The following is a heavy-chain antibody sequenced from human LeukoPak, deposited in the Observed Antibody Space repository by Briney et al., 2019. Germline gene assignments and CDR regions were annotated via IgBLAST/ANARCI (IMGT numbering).Heavy chain of an antibody. Sequence: ASVKVSCKASGYTFTSYDINWVRQASGQGLEWMGWMNPNSGNTGYAQKFQGRVTMTRDTSISTAYMELSNLRSDDTAVYYCATELRWKDHWGQGTLVTVSS. CDR1: GYTFTSYD. D-gene: IGHD4-23*01. CDR2: MNPNSGNT. CDR3: ATELRWKDH. V-gene: IGHV1-8*01. J-gene: IGHJ4*02.